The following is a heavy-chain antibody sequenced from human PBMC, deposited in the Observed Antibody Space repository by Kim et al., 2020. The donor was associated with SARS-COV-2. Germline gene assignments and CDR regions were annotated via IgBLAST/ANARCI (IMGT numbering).Heavy chain of an antibody. Sequence: SETLSLTCTVSGGSISSGGYYWSWIRQHPGKGLEWIGYIYYSGSTYYNPSLKSRVTISVDTSKNQFSLKLSSVTAADTAVYYCARWDTGELSAGDYFDYWGQGTLVTVSS. V-gene: IGHV4-31*03. CDR1: GGSISSGGYY. J-gene: IGHJ4*02. CDR3: ARWDTGELSAGDYFDY. D-gene: IGHD3-16*02. CDR2: IYYSGST.